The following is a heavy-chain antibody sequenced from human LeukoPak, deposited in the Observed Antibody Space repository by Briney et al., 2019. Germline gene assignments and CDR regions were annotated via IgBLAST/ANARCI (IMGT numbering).Heavy chain of an antibody. V-gene: IGHV1-69*13. CDR3: ARAPSPNDYYYYMDV. J-gene: IGHJ6*03. CDR1: GGTFSSYA. CDR2: IIPIFGTA. Sequence: ASVKVSCKASGGTFSSYAISWVRQAPGQGLEWMGGIIPIFGTANYAQKFQGRVTITADESTSTAYMELSSLRPEDTAVYYCARAPSPNDYYYYMDVWGKGTTVTISS. D-gene: IGHD2-8*01.